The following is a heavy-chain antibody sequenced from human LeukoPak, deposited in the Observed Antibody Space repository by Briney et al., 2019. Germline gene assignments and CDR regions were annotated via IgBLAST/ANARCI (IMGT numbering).Heavy chain of an antibody. Sequence: WASVKVSCKASGYTFTGYYMHWVRQAPGQGLEWMGWINPNSGGTNYAQKFQGRVTMTRDTSISTAYMELSRLRSDDTAVYYCARDYRFGSGSYRLYYHYSNMDVWGQGTTVTVSS. V-gene: IGHV1-2*02. D-gene: IGHD3-10*01. CDR3: ARDYRFGSGSYRLYYHYSNMDV. CDR2: INPNSGGT. CDR1: GYTFTGYY. J-gene: IGHJ6*02.